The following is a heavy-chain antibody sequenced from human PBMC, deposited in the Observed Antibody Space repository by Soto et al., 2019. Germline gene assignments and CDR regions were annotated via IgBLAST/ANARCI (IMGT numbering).Heavy chain of an antibody. CDR3: AREADYVNWFDP. CDR1: GFTFSSYS. CDR2: ISSSSSTI. V-gene: IGHV3-48*01. J-gene: IGHJ5*02. D-gene: IGHD4-17*01. Sequence: GGSLRLSCVTSGFTFSSYSMNWVRQAPGKGLEWVSYISSSSSTIYYADSVKGRFTISRDNAKNSLYLQMNSLRAEDTAVYYCAREADYVNWFDPWGQGTLVTVSS.